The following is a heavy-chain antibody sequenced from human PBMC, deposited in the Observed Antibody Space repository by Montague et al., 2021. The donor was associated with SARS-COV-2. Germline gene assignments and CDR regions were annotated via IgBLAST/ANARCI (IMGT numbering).Heavy chain of an antibody. Sequence: SETLSLTCTVPGGSISSYYWSWTRQPPGKGLEWIGYIYYSGSTNYNPSLKSRVTISVDTSKNQFSLKLSSVTAADTAVYYCAREITMVRGVMSTNWFDPWGQGTLVTVSS. D-gene: IGHD3-10*01. J-gene: IGHJ5*02. CDR1: GGSISSYY. CDR2: IYYSGST. CDR3: AREITMVRGVMSTNWFDP. V-gene: IGHV4-59*01.